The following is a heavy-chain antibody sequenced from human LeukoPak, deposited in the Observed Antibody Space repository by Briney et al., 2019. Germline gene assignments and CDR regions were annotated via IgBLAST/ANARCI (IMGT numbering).Heavy chain of an antibody. CDR2: IIPNFGTA. V-gene: IGHV1-69*05. D-gene: IGHD5-12*01. J-gene: IGHJ6*04. CDR1: GCTFSSYA. Sequence: SVKVSCKASGCTFSSYAISWVRQAPGQGLEWMGGIIPNFGTANYAQKFQGRVTITTDKSTSTAYMELSSLRSEDTAVYYCARLSTIVATINVDYYYGMDVWGKGTTVTVSS. CDR3: ARLSTIVATINVDYYYGMDV.